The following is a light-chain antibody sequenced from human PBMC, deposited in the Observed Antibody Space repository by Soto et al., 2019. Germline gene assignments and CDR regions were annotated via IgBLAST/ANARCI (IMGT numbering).Light chain of an antibody. CDR3: QKANSFPLS. CDR2: AAS. V-gene: IGKV1-12*01. Sequence: DIQMTQSPSTLSASVGDRVTITCRDSQSISSWLAWYQQKPGKAPKLLIYAASSLQSGVPSRLSGSGSGTDFTRTISSLQPEDFATYHCQKANSFPLSYGGATKVDIK. J-gene: IGKJ4*01. CDR1: QSISSW.